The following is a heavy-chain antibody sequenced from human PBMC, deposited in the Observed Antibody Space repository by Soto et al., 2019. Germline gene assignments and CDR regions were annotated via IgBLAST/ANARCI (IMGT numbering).Heavy chain of an antibody. CDR2: IDKSGGDT. CDR3: ATDTYSRSWYF. J-gene: IGHJ4*02. D-gene: IGHD2-2*01. CDR1: GFSFTNYL. Sequence: GGSLRLSCAASGFSFTNYLMTWVRQAGGKGLEWVSCIDKSGGDTYYADSVKGRFTISRDNSKNTLYLQMNGLRAEDTALYYCATDTYSRSWYFWGQGTLVTVSS. V-gene: IGHV3-23*05.